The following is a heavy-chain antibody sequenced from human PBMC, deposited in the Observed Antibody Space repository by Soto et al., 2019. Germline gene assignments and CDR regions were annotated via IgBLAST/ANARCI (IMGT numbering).Heavy chain of an antibody. D-gene: IGHD3-10*01. CDR3: ARESEVTMVRGVIIEGTSRGANFYYGMDV. Sequence: QVQLVQSGAEVKKPGSSVKVSCKASGGTFSSYAISWVRQAPGQGLEWMGGIIPIFGTANYAQKFQGRVTITADEATSTAYMELSSLRSEDTAVYYCARESEVTMVRGVIIEGTSRGANFYYGMDVWGQGTTVTVSS. J-gene: IGHJ6*02. V-gene: IGHV1-69*01. CDR2: IIPIFGTA. CDR1: GGTFSSYA.